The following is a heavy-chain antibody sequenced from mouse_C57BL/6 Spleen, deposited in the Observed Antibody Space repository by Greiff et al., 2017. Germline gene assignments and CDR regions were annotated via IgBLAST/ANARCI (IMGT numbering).Heavy chain of an antibody. CDR3: AGSFDY. D-gene: IGHD4-1*01. CDR1: GYTFTDYY. CDR2: INPNNGGT. J-gene: IGHJ2*01. Sequence: VQLQQSGPELVKPGASVKISCKASGYTFTDYYMNWVKQSHGKSLEWIGDINPNNGGTSYNQKFKGKATLTVDKSSSTAYMELRSLTSEDSAVYYCAGSFDYWGQGTTLTVSS. V-gene: IGHV1-26*01.